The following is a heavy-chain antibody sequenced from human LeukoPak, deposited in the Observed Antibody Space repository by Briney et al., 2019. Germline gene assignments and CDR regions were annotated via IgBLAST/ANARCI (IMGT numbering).Heavy chain of an antibody. Sequence: GGSLRLSCAASGFTFSSYAMSWVRQAPGKGLEWVSAISGSGGSTYYADSVKGRFTISRDNSKNTLYLQMNSLRAEDTAVYYCVKDGPDIVVVVAATQLDYWGQGTLVTVSS. J-gene: IGHJ4*02. CDR1: GFTFSSYA. D-gene: IGHD2-15*01. CDR2: ISGSGGST. V-gene: IGHV3-23*01. CDR3: VKDGPDIVVVVAATQLDY.